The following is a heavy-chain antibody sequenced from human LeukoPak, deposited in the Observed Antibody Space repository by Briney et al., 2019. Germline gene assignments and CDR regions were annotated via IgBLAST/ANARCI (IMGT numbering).Heavy chain of an antibody. D-gene: IGHD2-15*01. Sequence: GGSLRLSCAVSGFTFSTYWMSWVRQAPGKGLEWVANIKQDGSEKYYVDSVKGRFTISRDNAQNSLYLQMNSLRAEDTAVYYCARVRGGYCSGGNCYSAFDIWAKGQWSPSLQ. CDR1: GFTFSTYW. CDR3: ARVRGGYCSGGNCYSAFDI. CDR2: IKQDGSEK. J-gene: IGHJ3*02. V-gene: IGHV3-7*04.